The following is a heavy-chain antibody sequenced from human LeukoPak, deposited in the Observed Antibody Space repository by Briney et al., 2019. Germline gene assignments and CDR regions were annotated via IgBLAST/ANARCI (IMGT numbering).Heavy chain of an antibody. CDR3: VRAGTVTSLDP. D-gene: IGHD4-17*01. V-gene: IGHV3-74*01. J-gene: IGHJ5*02. CDR2: IKTDGTLT. Sequence: PGGSLRLSRAASGFTFSSHWMHWVRQAPGKGLVWVSRIKTDGTLTNYADSVKGRFTISKDNAKNTLYLQMNSLRAEDTAVYYCVRAGTVTSLDPWGQGTLVTVSS. CDR1: GFTFSSHW.